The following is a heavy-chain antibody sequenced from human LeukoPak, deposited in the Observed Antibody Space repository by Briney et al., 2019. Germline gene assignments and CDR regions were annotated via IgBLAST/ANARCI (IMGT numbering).Heavy chain of an antibody. V-gene: IGHV4-59*01. CDR1: GGSISSYY. CDR3: AREGKDGFNYFDY. J-gene: IGHJ4*02. D-gene: IGHD5-24*01. CDR2: IHSSGTT. Sequence: SETLSLTCTVSGGSISSYYWSWIRQPPGKGLEWIGYIHSSGTTNYNPSLKRRLTISVDASKNQFSLNVRSVTAADTAVYYCAREGKDGFNYFDYWGQGTLVTVSS.